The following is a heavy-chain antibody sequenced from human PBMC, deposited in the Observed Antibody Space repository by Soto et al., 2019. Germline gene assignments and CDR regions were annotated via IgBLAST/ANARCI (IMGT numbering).Heavy chain of an antibody. D-gene: IGHD3-22*01. V-gene: IGHV3-48*02. CDR2: ISSSSSTI. CDR1: GFTFSSYS. CDR3: ARDSDYYDSSGSHDDY. J-gene: IGHJ4*02. Sequence: GGSLRLSCAASGFTFSSYSMNWVRQAPGKGLEWVSSISSSSSTIYYADSVKGRFTISRDNAKNSLYLQMNSLRDEDTAVYYCARDSDYYDSSGSHDDYWGQGTLVTVSS.